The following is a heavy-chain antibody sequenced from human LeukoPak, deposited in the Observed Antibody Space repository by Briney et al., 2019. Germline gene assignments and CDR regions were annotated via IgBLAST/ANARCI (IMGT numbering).Heavy chain of an antibody. D-gene: IGHD3-9*01. Sequence: GESLKISCKGSGYSFTTYWIAWVRQIPGKGLEWMGIIYPGYSDIRYSPSFQGQVTISVDKSISTAYLQWSSLKASDTAMYYCAREGSPRGALRYFQKQYWHFDLWGRGTLVTVSS. CDR2: IYPGYSDI. CDR3: AREGSPRGALRYFQKQYWHFDL. CDR1: GYSFTTYW. V-gene: IGHV5-51*01. J-gene: IGHJ2*01.